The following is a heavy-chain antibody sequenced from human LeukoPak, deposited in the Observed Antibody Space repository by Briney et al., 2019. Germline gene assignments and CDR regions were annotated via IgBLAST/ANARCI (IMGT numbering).Heavy chain of an antibody. Sequence: GRSLRLSCAASGFTFSTYAMYWVRQAPGKGLEWVAVISHDGSNKYYADSVKGRFTLSRDNSKNTLYLQVKSLRAGDTAVYYCATPPPVDTDMVRPTYYYGMDVWGQGTTVIVSS. D-gene: IGHD5-18*01. J-gene: IGHJ6*02. CDR3: ATPPPVDTDMVRPTYYYGMDV. CDR2: ISHDGSNK. CDR1: GFTFSTYA. V-gene: IGHV3-30-3*01.